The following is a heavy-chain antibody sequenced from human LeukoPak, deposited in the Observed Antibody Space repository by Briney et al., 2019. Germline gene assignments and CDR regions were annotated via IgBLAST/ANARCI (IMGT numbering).Heavy chain of an antibody. CDR1: GFSISSYY. CDR2: IYTSGST. Sequence: PSETLSLTCTVSGFSISSYYWSWIRQPAGKGLEWLGRIYTSGSTNYNPSLKSRVTMSVDTSKNQFSLKLSSVTAADTAVYYCANGRAVAGKGYFDYWGQGTLVTVSS. J-gene: IGHJ4*02. V-gene: IGHV4-4*07. CDR3: ANGRAVAGKGYFDY. D-gene: IGHD6-19*01.